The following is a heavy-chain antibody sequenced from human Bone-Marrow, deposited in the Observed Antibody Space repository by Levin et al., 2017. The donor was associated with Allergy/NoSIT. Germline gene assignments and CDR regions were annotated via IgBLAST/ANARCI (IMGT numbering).Heavy chain of an antibody. CDR2: ISAYNGNT. J-gene: IGHJ6*02. D-gene: IGHD5-12*01. Sequence: ASVKVSCKASGYTFTSYGISWVRQAPGQGLEWMGWISAYNGNTNYAQKLQGRVTMTTDTSTSTAYMELRSLRSDDTAVYYCARVHGGYGFFYYGMDVWGQGTTVTVS. CDR1: GYTFTSYG. CDR3: ARVHGGYGFFYYGMDV. V-gene: IGHV1-18*01.